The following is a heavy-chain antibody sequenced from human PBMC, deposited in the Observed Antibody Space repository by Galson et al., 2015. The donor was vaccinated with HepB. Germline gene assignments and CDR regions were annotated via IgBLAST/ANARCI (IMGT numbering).Heavy chain of an antibody. Sequence: VKVSCKASGYTFSTYSITWVRQAPGQGLEWMGWISPYNRHTDYAQKFQGRVTMTTDTSTSAAYMELRSLRSDDTAVYYCARGALVVVVGATLKNWFDPWGQGTLVTVSS. CDR3: ARGALVVVVGATLKNWFDP. D-gene: IGHD2-15*01. CDR2: ISPYNRHT. CDR1: GYTFSTYS. V-gene: IGHV1-18*01. J-gene: IGHJ5*02.